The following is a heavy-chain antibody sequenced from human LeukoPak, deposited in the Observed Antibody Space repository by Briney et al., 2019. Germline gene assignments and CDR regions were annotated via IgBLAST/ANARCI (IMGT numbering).Heavy chain of an antibody. CDR1: GGSISSYSYY. J-gene: IGHJ4*02. CDR3: ARHLNGITIFGVVFDY. Sequence: SETLSLTCTVSGGSISSYSYYWGWVRQPPGKGLEWIGTIPYSGSTYYNPSLKSRLTISVDTSKNQFSLKVSSVTAADTAVYYCARHLNGITIFGVVFDYWGQGTLVTVSS. V-gene: IGHV4-39*01. D-gene: IGHD3-3*01. CDR2: IPYSGST.